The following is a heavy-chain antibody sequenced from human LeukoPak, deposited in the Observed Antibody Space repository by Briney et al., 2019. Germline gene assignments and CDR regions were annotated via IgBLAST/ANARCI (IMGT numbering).Heavy chain of an antibody. J-gene: IGHJ3*02. CDR2: INYSGST. Sequence: PSETLSLTCTVSGGSISSNYCSWIRQPPGKGLEWIAYINYSGSTNYKSSLKSRVTISVDTSKNQFSLKLSSVTAADTAFYYCARRITAADSFDIWGQGRMVTVSS. CDR1: GGSISSNY. CDR3: ARRITAADSFDI. V-gene: IGHV4-59*01. D-gene: IGHD6-13*01.